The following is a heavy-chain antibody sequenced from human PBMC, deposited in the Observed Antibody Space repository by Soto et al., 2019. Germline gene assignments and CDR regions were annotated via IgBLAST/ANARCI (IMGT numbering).Heavy chain of an antibody. CDR3: AKSAPMDAGDKYYYDF. CDR2: IIPFFGTA. J-gene: IGHJ4*02. D-gene: IGHD4-17*01. CDR1: GGTFSTFC. Sequence: SVKVSCKASGGTFSTFCISWVRQAPGQGLEWMGGIIPFFGTARYSQKFEDRITITADESTNTVYMDLRSLTSEDTAIYYCAKSAPMDAGDKYYYDFWGQGALVTVSS. V-gene: IGHV1-69*13.